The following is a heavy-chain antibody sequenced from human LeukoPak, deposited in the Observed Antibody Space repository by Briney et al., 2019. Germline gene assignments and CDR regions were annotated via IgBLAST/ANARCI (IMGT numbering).Heavy chain of an antibody. V-gene: IGHV3-7*01. CDR1: GFTFNNYW. CDR3: ARDNSGFDY. D-gene: IGHD6-19*01. Sequence: PGGSVRLSCVASGFTFNNYWMTWVRQAPGKGLEWVANIRHDGSARYYGDSVKGRFTISRDDAKNSLFLQMNSLRADDTALYYCARDNSGFDYWGQGTLVTVSS. J-gene: IGHJ4*02. CDR2: IRHDGSAR.